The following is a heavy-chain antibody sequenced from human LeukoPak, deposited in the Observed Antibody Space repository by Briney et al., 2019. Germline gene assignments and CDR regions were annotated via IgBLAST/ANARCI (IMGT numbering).Heavy chain of an antibody. CDR1: GGSIISSSYY. CDR3: AKTIRVRGDAYNWFDP. J-gene: IGHJ5*02. V-gene: IGHV4-39*01. CDR2: IYYGGST. D-gene: IGHD3-10*01. Sequence: ASETLPLTCTVSGGSIISSSYYWGWIRQPPGKGLEWIGNIYYGGSTYYNPSLKSRATMSVDTSMNQFSLKLSSVTAADTAVYYCAKTIRVRGDAYNWFDPWGQGTLVTVSS.